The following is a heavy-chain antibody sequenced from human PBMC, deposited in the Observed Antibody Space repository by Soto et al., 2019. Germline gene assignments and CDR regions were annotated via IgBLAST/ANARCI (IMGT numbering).Heavy chain of an antibody. CDR3: ARDRSSGWDAFDI. J-gene: IGHJ3*02. Sequence: PGGSLILSCAASGFTFSSYWMHWVRQAPGKGLVWVSRINSDGSSTWYADSVKGRFTISRDNARNTLHLQMNSLRAEDTAVYYCARDRSSGWDAFDIWGQGTMVTVSS. CDR1: GFTFSSYW. V-gene: IGHV3-74*01. CDR2: INSDGSST. D-gene: IGHD6-25*01.